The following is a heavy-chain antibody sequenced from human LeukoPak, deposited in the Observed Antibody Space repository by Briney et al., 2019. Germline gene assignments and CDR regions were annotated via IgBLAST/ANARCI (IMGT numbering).Heavy chain of an antibody. V-gene: IGHV3-7*01. D-gene: IGHD6-19*01. J-gene: IGHJ3*02. CDR3: ARHQWLDFDAFDI. CDR1: GFPFSSYW. Sequence: PGGSLRLSCAASGFPFSSYWMAWVRQAPGKGLEWVASIKQDGGETFYVDSVKGRFTISRDNAKNSLYLQMNSLRAEDTAVYYCARHQWLDFDAFDIWGQGTMVTVSS. CDR2: IKQDGGET.